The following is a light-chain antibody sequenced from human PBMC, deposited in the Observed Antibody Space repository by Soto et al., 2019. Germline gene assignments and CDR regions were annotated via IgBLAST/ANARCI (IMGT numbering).Light chain of an antibody. CDR2: DVS. J-gene: IGLJ1*01. Sequence: QSALTQPASVSGSPGQSITISCTGTRSDVGGYNYVSWYQQHPDKAPKLMIYDVSNRPSGVSNRFSGSKSGNTASLTISGLQAEDEADYYCNSYTSSSTLVFGTGTKVTVL. V-gene: IGLV2-14*01. CDR1: RSDVGGYNY. CDR3: NSYTSSSTLV.